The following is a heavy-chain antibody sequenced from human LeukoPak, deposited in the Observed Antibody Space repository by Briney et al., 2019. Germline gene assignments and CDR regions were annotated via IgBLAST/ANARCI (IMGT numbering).Heavy chain of an antibody. CDR1: GGTFSNYA. Sequence: SVKVSCKASGGTFSNYAISGVRQAPGQGLEWMGGIIPIFGTPNYAQKFQGRVTITTDESTTTGYMELSSLTSEDTAVYFCAGETDHYYMDVWGKGTTVTVSS. CDR3: AGETDHYYMDV. J-gene: IGHJ6*03. CDR2: IIPIFGTP. V-gene: IGHV1-69*05. D-gene: IGHD1-1*01.